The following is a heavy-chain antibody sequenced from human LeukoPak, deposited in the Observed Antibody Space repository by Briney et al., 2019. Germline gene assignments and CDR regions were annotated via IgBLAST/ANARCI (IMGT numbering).Heavy chain of an antibody. D-gene: IGHD2/OR15-2a*01. V-gene: IGHV3-23*01. CDR2: ISGSGGST. Sequence: PGGSLRLSCAASGFTFSSYAMSWVRQAPGKGLEWVSAISGSGGSTYYADSVKGRFIISRDNSKNTLYLQMNSLRAEDTAVYYCAKDLLSLAGSWKDYWGQGTLVTVSS. CDR3: AKDLLSLAGSWKDY. J-gene: IGHJ4*02. CDR1: GFTFSSYA.